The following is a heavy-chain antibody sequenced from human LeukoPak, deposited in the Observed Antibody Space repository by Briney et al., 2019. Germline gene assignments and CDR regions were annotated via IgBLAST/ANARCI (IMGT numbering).Heavy chain of an antibody. J-gene: IGHJ6*02. CDR2: INWNGGST. V-gene: IGHV3-20*04. CDR3: ARRSYDSSGYYYDYYYGMDV. D-gene: IGHD3-22*01. Sequence: PGRSLRLSCAASGFTFDDYAMHWVRQAPGKGLVWVSGINWNGGSTGYADSVKGRFTISRDNAKNSLYLQMNSLRAEDTALYYCARRSYDSSGYYYDYYYGMDVWGQGTTVTVSS. CDR1: GFTFDDYA.